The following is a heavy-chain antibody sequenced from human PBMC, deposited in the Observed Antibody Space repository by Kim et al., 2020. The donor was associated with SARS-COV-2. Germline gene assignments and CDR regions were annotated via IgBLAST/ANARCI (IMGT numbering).Heavy chain of an antibody. CDR2: IWYDGSNK. V-gene: IGHV3-33*06. Sequence: GGSLRLSCAASGFTFSSYGMHWVRQAPGKGLEWVAVIWYDGSNKYYADSVKGRFTISRDNSKNTLYLQMNSLRAEDTAVYYCAKDRYSYGYEDTYFDYWGRGTLVTVSS. J-gene: IGHJ4*02. CDR3: AKDRYSYGYEDTYFDY. D-gene: IGHD5-18*01. CDR1: GFTFSSYG.